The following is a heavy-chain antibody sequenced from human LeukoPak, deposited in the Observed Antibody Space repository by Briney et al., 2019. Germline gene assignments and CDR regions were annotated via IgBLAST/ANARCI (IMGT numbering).Heavy chain of an antibody. CDR1: GYTFTSYG. D-gene: IGHD3-3*01. V-gene: IGHV1-18*01. J-gene: IGHJ4*02. Sequence: GASVKVSCKASGYTFTSYGISWVRQAPGQGLEWMGWISAYNGNTNYAQKLQGRVTMTTDTSTSTAYMELRSLRSEDTAVYYCARGHYDFWSGYYFDYWGQGTLVTVSS. CDR3: ARGHYDFWSGYYFDY. CDR2: ISAYNGNT.